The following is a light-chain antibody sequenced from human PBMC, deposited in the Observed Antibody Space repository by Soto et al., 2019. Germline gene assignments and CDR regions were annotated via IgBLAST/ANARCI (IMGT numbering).Light chain of an antibody. J-gene: IGLJ1*01. CDR1: DSDVGAYDS. Sequence: ALAQPASVSGSPGQSITISCTGTDSDVGAYDSVSWYRQHPHKAPQLIIYKGTQRPSGVSNRISGATSGNAASLTISGLQADDEADYFCCSSAPESTYVFGTGTKVTVL. V-gene: IGLV2-23*01. CDR2: KGT. CDR3: CSSAPESTYV.